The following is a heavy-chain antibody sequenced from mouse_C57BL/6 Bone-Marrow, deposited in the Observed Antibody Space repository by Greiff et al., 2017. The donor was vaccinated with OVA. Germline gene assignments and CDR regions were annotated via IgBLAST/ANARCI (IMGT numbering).Heavy chain of an antibody. Sequence: QVQLQQPGAELVKPGASVKMSCKASGYTFTSYWITWVKQRPGQGLEWIGDIYPGSGSTTYNEKFKSKATLTVDTSSSTAYMQLSSLTSEDSAVYYCARGNYVRSCDYWGQGTLLTVSA. D-gene: IGHD5-5*01. CDR2: IYPGSGST. CDR3: ARGNYVRSCDY. CDR1: GYTFTSYW. J-gene: IGHJ3*01. V-gene: IGHV1-55*01.